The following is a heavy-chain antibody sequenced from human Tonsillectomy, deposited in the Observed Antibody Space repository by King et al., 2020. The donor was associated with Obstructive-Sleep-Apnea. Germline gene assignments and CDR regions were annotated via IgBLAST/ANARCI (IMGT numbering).Heavy chain of an antibody. CDR2: VSWSSGSI. J-gene: IGHJ4*02. V-gene: IGHV3-9*01. CDR1: GFIFDDYA. Sequence: VQLVQSGGGLVQPGRSLRLSCVVSGFIFDDYAMHWVRQAPGKGLEWVSGVSWSSGSIGYADSVKGRFTISRDNAKNSLYLQMNSLRAEDTSLYYCAKDNRGEMATIVIYFDHWGQGTLVTVSS. CDR3: AKDNRGEMATIVIYFDH. D-gene: IGHD5-24*01.